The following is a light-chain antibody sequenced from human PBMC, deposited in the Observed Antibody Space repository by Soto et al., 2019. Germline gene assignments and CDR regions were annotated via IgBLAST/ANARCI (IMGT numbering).Light chain of an antibody. Sequence: QSALTQPASVSGSPGQSITISCTGISSDVGDYYYVSWYQHHPGKAPKLIIYGVSNRPSGVSNRFSGSKSGNTASLTISGLQTEDEADYYCCSNAGRPDVFGTGTKVTVL. CDR3: CSNAGRPDV. J-gene: IGLJ1*01. CDR2: GVS. V-gene: IGLV2-14*01. CDR1: SSDVGDYYY.